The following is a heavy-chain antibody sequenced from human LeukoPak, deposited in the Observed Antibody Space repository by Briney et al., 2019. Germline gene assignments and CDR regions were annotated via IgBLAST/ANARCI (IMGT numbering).Heavy chain of an antibody. D-gene: IGHD3-10*01. CDR2: IKQDGSEK. CDR1: GFTFSSYW. V-gene: IGHV3-7*01. Sequence: PGGSLRLSCAASGFTFSSYWMSWVRQAPGKGLAWVANIKQDGSEKYYVDSVKGRFTISRDNAKNSLYLQMNSLRAEDTAVYYCARGGSWFGKGTEHAFDIWGQGTMVTVSS. CDR3: ARGGSWFGKGTEHAFDI. J-gene: IGHJ3*02.